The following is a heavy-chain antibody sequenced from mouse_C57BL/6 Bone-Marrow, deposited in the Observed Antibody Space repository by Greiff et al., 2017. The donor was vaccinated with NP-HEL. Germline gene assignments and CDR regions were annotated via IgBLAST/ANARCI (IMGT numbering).Heavy chain of an antibody. CDR1: GFTFSSYA. V-gene: IGHV5-4*01. CDR3: ARDREGLLRLYAMDY. D-gene: IGHD1-1*01. CDR2: ISDGGSYT. Sequence: EVQLVESGGGLVKPGGSLKLSCAASGFTFSSYAMSWVRQTPEKRLEWVATISDGGSYTYYPDNVKGRFTISRDNAKNNLYLQMSHLKSEDTAMYYCARDREGLLRLYAMDYWGQGTSVTVSS. J-gene: IGHJ4*01.